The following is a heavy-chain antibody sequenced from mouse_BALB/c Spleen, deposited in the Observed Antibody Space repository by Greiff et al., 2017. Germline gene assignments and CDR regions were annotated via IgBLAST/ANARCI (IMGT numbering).Heavy chain of an antibody. V-gene: IGHV5-4*02. CDR1: GFTFSDYY. CDR3: ARGANSRYFDV. Sequence: EVKLVESGGGLVKPGGSLKLSCAASGFTFSDYYMYWVRQTPEKRLEWVATISDGGSYTYYPDSVKGRFTISRDNAKNNLYLQMSSLKSEDTAMYYCARGANSRYFDVWGAGTTVTVSS. CDR2: ISDGGSYT. J-gene: IGHJ1*01. D-gene: IGHD4-1*02.